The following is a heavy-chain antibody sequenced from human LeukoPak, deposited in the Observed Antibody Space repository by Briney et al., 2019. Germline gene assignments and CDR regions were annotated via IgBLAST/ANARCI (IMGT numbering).Heavy chain of an antibody. D-gene: IGHD4-11*01. CDR2: INPSGGST. Sequence: ASVKVSCKASGYTFTSYYMHWVRQAPGQGLEGMGIINPSGGSTSYAQKFQGRVTMTRDTSTSTVYMELSSLRSEDTAVYYCARDTVTTEELDPWGQGTLVTVSS. V-gene: IGHV1-46*01. CDR1: GYTFTSYY. CDR3: ARDTVTTEELDP. J-gene: IGHJ5*02.